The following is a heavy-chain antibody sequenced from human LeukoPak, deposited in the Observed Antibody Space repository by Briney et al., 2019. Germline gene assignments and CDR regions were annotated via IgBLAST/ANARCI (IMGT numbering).Heavy chain of an antibody. CDR1: GGSFSGYY. CDR2: INHSGST. Sequence: SETLSLTCAVYGGSFSGYYWSWIRQPPRKGLEWIGEINHSGSTNYNPSLKSRVTISVDTSKNQFSLKLSSVTAADTAVYYCARGPSAFVYYYMDVWGKGTTVTVSS. D-gene: IGHD2-15*01. CDR3: ARGPSAFVYYYMDV. J-gene: IGHJ6*03. V-gene: IGHV4-34*01.